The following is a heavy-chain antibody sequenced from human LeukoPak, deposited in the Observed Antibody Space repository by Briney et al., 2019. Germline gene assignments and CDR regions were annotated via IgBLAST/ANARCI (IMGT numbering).Heavy chain of an antibody. CDR2: INHSGST. J-gene: IGHJ5*02. CDR3: ARVNFLSWFDP. Sequence: SETLSLTCAVYGGSFSGYYWSWIRQPPGKGLEWIGEINHSGSTNYNPSLKSRVTISVDTSKNQFSLKLSSVTAADTAVYYCARVNFLSWFDPWGQGTLVTVSS. V-gene: IGHV4-34*01. D-gene: IGHD1-7*01. CDR1: GGSFSGYY.